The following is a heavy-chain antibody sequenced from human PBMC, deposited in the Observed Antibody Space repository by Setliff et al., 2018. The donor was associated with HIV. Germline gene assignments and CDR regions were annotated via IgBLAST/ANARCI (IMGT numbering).Heavy chain of an antibody. D-gene: IGHD3-10*01. J-gene: IGHJ4*02. CDR2: NYYSGAT. V-gene: IGHV4-39*01. CDR3: ARLGYVSGGFYKTPGPYYFDY. CDR1: GGSMSSSSYY. Sequence: KPSETLSLTCTVSGGSMSSSSYYWGWIRQTPDKGLEWIGINYYSGATYYNPSLTSRVTISVDTSRNQFSMKFRSVTAAETAAYYCARLGYVSGGFYKTPGPYYFDYWGQGALVTVSS.